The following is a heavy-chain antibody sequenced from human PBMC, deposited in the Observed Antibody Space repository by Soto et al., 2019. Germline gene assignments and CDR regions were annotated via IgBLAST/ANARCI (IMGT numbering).Heavy chain of an antibody. J-gene: IGHJ6*02. CDR3: ARDRVPQLGYYGMDV. Sequence: EVQLVESGGGLVQPGGSLRLSCAASGFIFNSYWMHWVRQAPGKGLGWVSRINTDESSRSYADSVKGRFTISRDNAKNTLYLQMNSLRAEDTAVYFCARDRVPQLGYYGMDVWGQGTTVTVSS. D-gene: IGHD2-2*01. CDR1: GFIFNSYW. V-gene: IGHV3-74*01. CDR2: INTDESSR.